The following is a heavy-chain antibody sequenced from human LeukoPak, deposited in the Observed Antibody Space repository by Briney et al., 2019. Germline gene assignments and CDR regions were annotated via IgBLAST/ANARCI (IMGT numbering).Heavy chain of an antibody. J-gene: IGHJ4*02. Sequence: PGGSLRLSCAASGFPFSSYSMNWVRQAPGKGLEWVSSISSSSSYIYYADSVKGRFTISRDNAKNSLYLQMNSLRAEDTAVYYCARDGSWNYAYDYWGQGTLVTVSS. D-gene: IGHD1-7*01. CDR3: ARDGSWNYAYDY. CDR1: GFPFSSYS. V-gene: IGHV3-21*01. CDR2: ISSSSSYI.